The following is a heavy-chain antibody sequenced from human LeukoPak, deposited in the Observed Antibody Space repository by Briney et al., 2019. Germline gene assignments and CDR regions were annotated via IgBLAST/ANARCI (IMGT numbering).Heavy chain of an antibody. CDR1: GFTFSDYY. J-gene: IGHJ6*03. V-gene: IGHV3-7*01. CDR3: ARVMSASVWRSYGSYYYYYYMDI. CDR2: IKQDGSEK. Sequence: GGSLRLSCAASGFTFSDYYMSWIRQAPGKGLEWVGNIKQDGSEKYSVDSVKGRFTISRDNAKNSLYMQMNSLRAEDTAVYYCARVMSASVWRSYGSYYYYYYMDIWGKGTTVTVSS. D-gene: IGHD3-16*01.